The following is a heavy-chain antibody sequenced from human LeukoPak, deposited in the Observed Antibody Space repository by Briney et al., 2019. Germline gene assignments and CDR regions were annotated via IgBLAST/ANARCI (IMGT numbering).Heavy chain of an antibody. CDR2: ISSSSSYI. CDR3: ARADEVMITFGGVVSEAFDI. V-gene: IGHV3-21*01. Sequence: GGSLRLSCAASGFTFSSYSMNWVRRAPGKGLEWVSSISSSSSYIYYADSVKGRFTISRDNAKNSLYLQMNSLRAEDTAVYYCARADEVMITFGGVVSEAFDIWGQGTMVTVSS. J-gene: IGHJ3*02. CDR1: GFTFSSYS. D-gene: IGHD3-16*01.